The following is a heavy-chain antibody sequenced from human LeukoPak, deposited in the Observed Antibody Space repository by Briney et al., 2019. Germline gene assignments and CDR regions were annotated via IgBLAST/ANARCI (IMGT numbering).Heavy chain of an antibody. V-gene: IGHV3-21*01. CDR1: GFTFDSYG. CDR3: AREQWLVRGFDY. J-gene: IGHJ4*02. Sequence: GGSLRLSCAASGFTFDSYGMNWVRQAPGEGLEWISSISSSSTYIYYADSVKGRFTISRDHAKNSLYLQMNSLRAEDTAVYYCAREQWLVRGFDYWGQGTLVTVSS. CDR2: ISSSSTYI. D-gene: IGHD6-19*01.